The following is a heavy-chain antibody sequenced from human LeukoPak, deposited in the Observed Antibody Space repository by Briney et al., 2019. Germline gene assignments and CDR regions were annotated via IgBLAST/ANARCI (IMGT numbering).Heavy chain of an antibody. V-gene: IGHV3-74*01. CDR1: GFTFTSYW. D-gene: IGHD3-16*01. CDR2: VNSDESRT. CDR3: EREGGLGNNWFAP. J-gene: IGHJ5*01. Sequence: GGSLRLSCAASGFTFTSYWMHWVRQAPGKGLVWVSRVNSDESRTSYVDSVKGRFTISRDNAKNTLYLQMNSLRVEDTAVYYWEREGGLGNNWFAPWGQGARVTVPS.